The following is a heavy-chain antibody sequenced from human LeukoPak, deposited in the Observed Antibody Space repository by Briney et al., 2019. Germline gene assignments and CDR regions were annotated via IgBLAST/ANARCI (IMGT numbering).Heavy chain of an antibody. CDR2: ISSSSSTI. V-gene: IGHV3-48*04. J-gene: IGHJ2*01. Sequence: GGSLRLSCAASGFTFSSYWMSWVRQAPGKGLEWVSYISSSSSTIYYADSVKGRFTISRDNAKNSLYLQMNSLRAEDTAVYYCAKSYYGGNSRSYWYFDLWGRGTLVTVSS. CDR3: AKSYYGGNSRSYWYFDL. CDR1: GFTFSSYW. D-gene: IGHD4-23*01.